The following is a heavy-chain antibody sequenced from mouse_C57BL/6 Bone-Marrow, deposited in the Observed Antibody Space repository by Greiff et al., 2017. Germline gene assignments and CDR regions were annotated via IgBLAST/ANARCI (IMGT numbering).Heavy chain of an antibody. J-gene: IGHJ4*01. CDR2: ISSGGSTI. CDR3: TRGLNWVYDMDY. V-gene: IGHV5-17*01. D-gene: IGHD4-1*01. CDR1: GFTFSDYG. Sequence: EVKLMESEGGLVKPGSSLKLSCAASGFTFSDYGMHWVRQVPEKGLEWVAYISSGGSTIYYADSVKGRFTISRDNAKNTLFLQMTSLTSEDTAMYCATRGLNWVYDMDYWGQGTSVTVSS.